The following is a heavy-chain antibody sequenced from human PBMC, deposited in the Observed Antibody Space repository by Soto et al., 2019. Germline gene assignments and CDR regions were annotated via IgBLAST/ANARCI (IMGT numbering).Heavy chain of an antibody. Sequence: QVQLVQSGPDLKRPGASMKVACKASGYTFTSYGISWVRQAPGQGLEWMAWISPLKGRTQYSQKAQGRVTLSTDTSSNTAYMERTTLRVDDTAVYYRAMDYGDRPEYFKHWGHGTLVTVS. CDR1: GYTFTSYG. CDR3: AMDYGDRPEYFKH. V-gene: IGHV1-18*04. D-gene: IGHD4-17*01. CDR2: ISPLKGRT. J-gene: IGHJ1*01.